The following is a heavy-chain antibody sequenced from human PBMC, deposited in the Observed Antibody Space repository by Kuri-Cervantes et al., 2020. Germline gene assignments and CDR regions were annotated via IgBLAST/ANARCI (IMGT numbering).Heavy chain of an antibody. J-gene: IGHJ3*02. CDR2: ISRSRGVM. CDR3: AREPSQSLGVGFDI. V-gene: IGHV3-48*01. D-gene: IGHD7-27*01. Sequence: GESLKISCAAFGFTFSSYSMNWVRQAPGKGLEWVSYISRSRGVMYYADSVKGRFTVSSDNAKNSVFLQMDSLTAEDTAVYYCAREPSQSLGVGFDIWGQGTMVTVSS. CDR1: GFTFSSYS.